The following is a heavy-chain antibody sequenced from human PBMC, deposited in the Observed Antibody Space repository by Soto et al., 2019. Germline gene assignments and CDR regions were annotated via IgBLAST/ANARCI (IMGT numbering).Heavy chain of an antibody. V-gene: IGHV3-74*01. D-gene: IGHD5-12*01. CDR1: GFTFSSYW. CDR3: ARTKRWANFDY. J-gene: IGHJ4*02. Sequence: GGSLRLSCAASGFTFSSYWMHWVRQAPGKGLVWVSRINSDGSSTSYADSVKGRFTISRDNAKNTLYLQMNSLRAEDTAVYYCARTKRWANFDYWGQGTLVTVSS. CDR2: INSDGSST.